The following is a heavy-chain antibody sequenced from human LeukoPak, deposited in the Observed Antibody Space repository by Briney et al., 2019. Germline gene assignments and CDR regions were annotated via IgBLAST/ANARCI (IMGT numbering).Heavy chain of an antibody. Sequence: GESLKISCKGSGYSFSNYWIGWVRQMPGKGLEWMGIIYAGDSDTRYSPSFQGQVTISADKSISTAYLQWSSLKASDTAMYYCASSGYYDSSGYSYYFDYWGQGTLVTVSS. CDR1: GYSFSNYW. V-gene: IGHV5-51*01. J-gene: IGHJ4*02. CDR2: IYAGDSDT. CDR3: ASSGYYDSSGYSYYFDY. D-gene: IGHD3-22*01.